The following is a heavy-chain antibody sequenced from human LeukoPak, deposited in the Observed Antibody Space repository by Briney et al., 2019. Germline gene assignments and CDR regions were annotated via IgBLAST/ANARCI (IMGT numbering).Heavy chain of an antibody. Sequence: ASVKVSCKVSGYTLTELSMHWVRQAPGKGLEWMGGFDPEDGETIYAQKFQGRVTMTEDTSTDTAYMGLSSLRSEGTAVYYCATLRGGGSCYFYWGQGTLVTVSS. CDR2: FDPEDGET. D-gene: IGHD2-15*01. CDR1: GYTLTELS. J-gene: IGHJ4*02. V-gene: IGHV1-24*01. CDR3: ATLRGGGSCYFY.